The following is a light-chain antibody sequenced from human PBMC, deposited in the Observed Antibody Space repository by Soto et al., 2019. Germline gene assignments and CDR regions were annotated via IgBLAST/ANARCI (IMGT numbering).Light chain of an antibody. CDR3: AQRVWPWT. Sequence: EIVLTQSPATLSLSPGERATLSCRASQSVSSQLAWYQHKPGQAPRLLIYDASNRATAIPDRFSGSGSGTDSTLTIGSLEPEDFAVYYCAQRVWPWTVGQGTQMDMK. CDR2: DAS. J-gene: IGKJ1*01. CDR1: QSVSSQ. V-gene: IGKV3-11*01.